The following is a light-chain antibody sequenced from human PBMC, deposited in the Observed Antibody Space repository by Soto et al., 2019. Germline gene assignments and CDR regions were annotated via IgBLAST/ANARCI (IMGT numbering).Light chain of an antibody. J-gene: IGKJ4*01. CDR2: VAS. CDR3: QQRSNWPPLT. V-gene: IGKV3-11*01. CDR1: QSVCSY. Sequence: EIVLTQSPATLSLSPGERATLSCRASQSVCSYLAWYQQEPGQAPRLLIYVASNRATGIPARFSGSGSGTDFTLTISSLEAEDVAVYYCQQRSNWPPLTFGGGTKVESK.